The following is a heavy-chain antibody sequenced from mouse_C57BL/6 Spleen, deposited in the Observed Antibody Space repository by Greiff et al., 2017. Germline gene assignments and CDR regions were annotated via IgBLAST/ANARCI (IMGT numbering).Heavy chain of an antibody. CDR1: GFSFNTYA. CDR3: VRHGDEDSSFYFDY. J-gene: IGHJ2*01. V-gene: IGHV10-1*01. CDR2: IRSKSNNYAT. D-gene: IGHD1-1*01. Sequence: EVQLVESGGGLVQPKGSLKLSCAASGFSFNTYAMNWVRQAPGKGLEWVARIRSKSNNYATYYADSVKDRFTISRDDSESMLYLQMNNLKTEDTAMYYCVRHGDEDSSFYFDYWGQGTTLTVSS.